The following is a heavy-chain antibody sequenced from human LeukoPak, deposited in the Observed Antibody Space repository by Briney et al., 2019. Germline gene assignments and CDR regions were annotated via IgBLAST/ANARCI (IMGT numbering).Heavy chain of an antibody. CDR3: ARDDYGDLLPSYYFDY. Sequence: ASVKVSCKASGYTFTSYGISWVRQAPGQGLEWMGWISAYNGNTNYAQKLQGRVTMTTDTSTSTAYMELRSLRSDDTAVYYCARDDYGDLLPSYYFDYWGQGTLVTVSS. J-gene: IGHJ4*02. V-gene: IGHV1-18*01. D-gene: IGHD4-17*01. CDR1: GYTFTSYG. CDR2: ISAYNGNT.